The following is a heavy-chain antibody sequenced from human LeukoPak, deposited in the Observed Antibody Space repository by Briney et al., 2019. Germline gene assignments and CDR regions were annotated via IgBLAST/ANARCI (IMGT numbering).Heavy chain of an antibody. J-gene: IGHJ3*02. CDR3: ARDFLPRQYSSSWYDAFDI. V-gene: IGHV1-69*05. D-gene: IGHD6-13*01. CDR1: GGTFSSYA. CDR2: IIPIFGTA. Sequence: EASVKVSCKASGGTFSSYAISWVRQAPGQGLEWMGGIIPIFGTANYAQKFQGRVTITTDESTSTAYMELSSLRSEDTAVYYCARDFLPRQYSSSWYDAFDIWGQGTMVTVSS.